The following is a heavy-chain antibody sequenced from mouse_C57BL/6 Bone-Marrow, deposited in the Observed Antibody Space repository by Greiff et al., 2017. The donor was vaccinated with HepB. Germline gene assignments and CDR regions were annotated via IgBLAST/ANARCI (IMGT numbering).Heavy chain of an antibody. J-gene: IGHJ4*01. CDR1: GYTFTSYW. CDR2: IHPNSGST. Sequence: QVQLQQPGAELVKPGASVKLSCKASGYTFTSYWMHWVKQRPGQGLEWIGMIHPNSGSTNYNEKFKSKATLTVDKSSSTAYMQLSSLTSVDSAVYDCAITTVVAQYYYAMDYWGQGSSVTVSS. D-gene: IGHD1-1*01. V-gene: IGHV1-64*01. CDR3: AITTVVAQYYYAMDY.